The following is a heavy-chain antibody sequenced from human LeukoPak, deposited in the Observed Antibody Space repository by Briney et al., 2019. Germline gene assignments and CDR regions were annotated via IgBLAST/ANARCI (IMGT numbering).Heavy chain of an antibody. J-gene: IGHJ5*02. D-gene: IGHD6-13*01. CDR1: GYTFTSYG. CDR3: ARVVIAAAGTPGVYNWFDP. V-gene: IGHV1-18*01. CDR2: ISAYNGNT. Sequence: ASVKVSCKASGYTFTSYGISWVRQAPGQGLEWMGWISAYNGNTNYAQKLQGGVTMTTDTSTSAAYMELRSLRSDDTAVYYCARVVIAAAGTPGVYNWFDPWGQGTLVTVSS.